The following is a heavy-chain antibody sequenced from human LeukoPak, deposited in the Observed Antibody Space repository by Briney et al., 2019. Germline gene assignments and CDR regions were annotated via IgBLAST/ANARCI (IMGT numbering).Heavy chain of an antibody. J-gene: IGHJ6*04. CDR1: GGTFSSYA. CDR2: IIPIFGTA. D-gene: IGHD3-9*01. V-gene: IGHV1-69*06. CDR3: ASGGYDILTGSPVPYGMDV. Sequence: SVKVSCKASGGTFSSYAISWVRQAPGQGLEWMGGIIPIFGTATYAQKFQGRVTITADKSTSTAYMELSSLRSEDTAVYYCASGGYDILTGSPVPYGMDVWGKGTTVTVSS.